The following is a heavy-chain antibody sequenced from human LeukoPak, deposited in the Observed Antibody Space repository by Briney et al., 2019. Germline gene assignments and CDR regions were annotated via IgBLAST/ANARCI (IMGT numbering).Heavy chain of an antibody. Sequence: PGGSLRLFCAASGFTFSSYGMHWVRPAPGKGLEWGAVIWYDGSNKYYADSVKGRFTISRDNSKNTLYLQMNSLRAEDTAVYYCARGLEHPAAGGFDYWGQGTLVTVSS. V-gene: IGHV3-33*01. CDR3: ARGLEHPAAGGFDY. CDR1: GFTFSSYG. D-gene: IGHD6-25*01. CDR2: IWYDGSNK. J-gene: IGHJ4*02.